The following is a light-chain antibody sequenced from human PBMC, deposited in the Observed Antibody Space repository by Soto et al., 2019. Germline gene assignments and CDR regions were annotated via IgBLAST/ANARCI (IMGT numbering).Light chain of an antibody. J-gene: IGLJ2*01. CDR1: SSDVGRYNY. V-gene: IGLV2-11*01. Sequence: QSALTQPRSVSGSPGQSVAISCAGTSSDVGRYNYVSWYHQYPGKAPKLIIYDVTKRPSGVPDRFSGSKSGNTASLTISGLQAEDEADYYCCSFAGLFGGGTKLTVL. CDR2: DVT. CDR3: CSFAGL.